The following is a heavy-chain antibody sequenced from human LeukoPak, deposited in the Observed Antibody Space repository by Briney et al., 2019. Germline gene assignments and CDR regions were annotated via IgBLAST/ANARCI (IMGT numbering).Heavy chain of an antibody. CDR1: GFTFSSYS. D-gene: IGHD1-26*01. CDR2: ISSSSSYI. J-gene: IGHJ4*02. V-gene: IGHV3-21*04. CDR3: AKDIDLGGSYYGGSYFDY. Sequence: GGSLRLSCAASGFTFSSYSMNWVRQAPGKGLKWVSSISSSSSYIYYADSVKGRFTISRDNAKNSLYLQMNSLRAEDTAVYYCAKDIDLGGSYYGGSYFDYWGQGTLVTVSS.